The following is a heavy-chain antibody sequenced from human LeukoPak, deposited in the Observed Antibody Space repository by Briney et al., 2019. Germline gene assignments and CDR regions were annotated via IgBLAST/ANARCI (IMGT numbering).Heavy chain of an antibody. Sequence: GASVKVSCKASGYTFISYGISWVRQAPGQGLEWMGWINPNSGGTNYAQKFQGRVTMTTDTSMSTAYMELSRLTSDDTAVYYCARAGGRSWFDPWGQGTLVTVSS. CDR2: INPNSGGT. V-gene: IGHV1-2*02. J-gene: IGHJ5*02. CDR3: ARAGGRSWFDP. CDR1: GYTFISYG.